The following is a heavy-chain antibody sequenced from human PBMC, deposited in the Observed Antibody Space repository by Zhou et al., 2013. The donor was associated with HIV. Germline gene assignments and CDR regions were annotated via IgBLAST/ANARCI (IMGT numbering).Heavy chain of an antibody. J-gene: IGHJ6*03. CDR2: IIPIFGTV. Sequence: QVQLVQSGAEVKKPGSSVKVSCKASGGTFSSYAISWVRQAPGQGLEWMGGIIPIFGTVNYAQKFQGRVTITADKSTSTAYMELSSLRSEDTAVYYCARGSTSRTYGTTPDYYYYYMDVVGQRDHGHRLL. V-gene: IGHV1-69*14. CDR1: GGTFSSYA. D-gene: IGHD4-4*01. CDR3: ARGSTSRTYGTTPDYYYYYMDV.